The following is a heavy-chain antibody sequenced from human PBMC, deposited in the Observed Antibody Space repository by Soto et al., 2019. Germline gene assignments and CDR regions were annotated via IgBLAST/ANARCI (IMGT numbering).Heavy chain of an antibody. Sequence: QLQLQESGPGLVKPSETLSLTCTVSGGSISSNTYYWGWYRQPPGKGLEWIGSLYYSGSTYYNPSLKSRVTISVDTSKNQFSLKLSSVTAADTAVDYCARRRGAAAVNWSDPWGQGTLVTVSS. CDR1: GGSISSNTYY. V-gene: IGHV4-39*01. J-gene: IGHJ5*02. D-gene: IGHD6-13*01. CDR2: LYYSGST. CDR3: ARRRGAAAVNWSDP.